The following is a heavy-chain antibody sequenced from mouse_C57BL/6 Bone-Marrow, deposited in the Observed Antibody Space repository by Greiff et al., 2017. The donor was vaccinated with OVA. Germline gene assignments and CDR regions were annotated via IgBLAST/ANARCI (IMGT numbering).Heavy chain of an antibody. CDR1: GYTFTSYG. CDR3: ARSGYYYDWFAY. V-gene: IGHV1-81*01. CDR2: IYPRSGNT. D-gene: IGHD2-4*01. Sequence: QVQLQQSGAELARPGASVKLSCKASGYTFTSYGISWVKQRTGQGLEWIGEIYPRSGNTYYNEKFKGKATLTADKSSSTAYMELRSLTSEDSAVYFCARSGYYYDWFAYWGQGTLVTVSA. J-gene: IGHJ3*01.